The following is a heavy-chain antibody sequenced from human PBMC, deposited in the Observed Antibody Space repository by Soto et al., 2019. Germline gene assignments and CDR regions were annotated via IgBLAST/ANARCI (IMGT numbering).Heavy chain of an antibody. CDR2: IYYSGST. D-gene: IGHD2-15*01. Sequence: SETLSLTCTVSGGSISSYYWSWIRQHPGKGLEWIGYIYYSGSTYYNPSLKSRVTISVDTSKNQFSLKLSSVTAADTAVYYCARGAYCSGGSCYSGAFDIWGQGTMVTVSS. CDR1: GGSISSYY. V-gene: IGHV4-59*06. CDR3: ARGAYCSGGSCYSGAFDI. J-gene: IGHJ3*02.